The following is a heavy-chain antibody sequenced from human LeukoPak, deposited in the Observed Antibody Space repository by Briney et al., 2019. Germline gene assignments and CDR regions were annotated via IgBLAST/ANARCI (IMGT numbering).Heavy chain of an antibody. D-gene: IGHD3-10*01. CDR3: ARGITMVRGVIIKGDWFDP. CDR2: MNPNSGNT. Sequence: ASVKVSCKASAYTFTSYYMHWVRQAYMHWVRQATGQGLEWMGWMNPNSGNTGYAQKFQGRVTMTRNTSISTAYMELSSLRSEDTAVYYCARGITMVRGVIIKGDWFDPWGQGTLVTVSS. V-gene: IGHV1-8*02. J-gene: IGHJ5*02. CDR1: AYTFTSYY.